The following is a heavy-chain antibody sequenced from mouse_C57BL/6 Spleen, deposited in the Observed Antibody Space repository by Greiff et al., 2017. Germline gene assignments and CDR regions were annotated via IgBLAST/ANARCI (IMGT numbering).Heavy chain of an antibody. CDR1: GFTFSSYG. J-gene: IGHJ2*01. D-gene: IGHD2-1*01. CDR2: ISSGGSYT. CDR3: ARHEELHYFDY. Sequence: EVKLVESGGDLVKPGGSLKLSCAASGFTFSSYGMSWVRQTPDKRLEWVATISSGGSYTYYPDSVKGRVTISRDNAKNTLYLQMSSLKSEDTAMYYCARHEELHYFDYWGQGTTLTVSS. V-gene: IGHV5-6*01.